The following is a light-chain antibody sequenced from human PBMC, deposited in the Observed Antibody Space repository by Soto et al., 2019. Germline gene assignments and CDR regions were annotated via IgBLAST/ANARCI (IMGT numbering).Light chain of an antibody. J-gene: IGLJ1*01. CDR2: QVT. Sequence: QSALTQPASVSGSPGQSITISCTGTSSDVGGYYYVSWYQHHPGKAPKLIIYQVTSRPSGVSNRFSASKSGTTASLPISALQAEDEALYYCCSYSSSSTFYVFGTGTKVIGL. CDR3: CSYSSSSTFYV. CDR1: SSDVGGYYY. V-gene: IGLV2-14*01.